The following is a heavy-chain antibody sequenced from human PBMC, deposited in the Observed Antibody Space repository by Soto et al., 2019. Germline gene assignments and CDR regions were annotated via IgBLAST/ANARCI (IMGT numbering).Heavy chain of an antibody. CDR1: GFIFNNYA. D-gene: IGHD5-18*01. CDR2: ISLVGGGP. Sequence: QPGGSLRLSCAASGFIFNNYAMSWVRQAPGKGLEWVSSISLVGGGPYYADSVKGRFTITRDSSNSTLSLQMNSLRVEDTAVYYCVKTRGGYSYGYYGMDVWGQGTTVTVSS. CDR3: VKTRGGYSYGYYGMDV. V-gene: IGHV3-23*01. J-gene: IGHJ6*02.